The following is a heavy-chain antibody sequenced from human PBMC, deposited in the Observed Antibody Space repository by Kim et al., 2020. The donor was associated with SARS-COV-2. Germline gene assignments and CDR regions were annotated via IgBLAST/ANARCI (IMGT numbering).Heavy chain of an antibody. D-gene: IGHD6-19*01. CDR1: GGSLSSSSYY. CDR2: AYYIGNT. Sequence: SETLSLTCTVSGGSLSSSSYYWGWIRQPPGKGLEWIGTAYYIGNTYYNPSLKSRVTISVDTSKNQFSLKLGSVTAADTAVYYCARHHRYSSGLYGAFYY. CDR3: ARHHRYSSGLYGAFYY. J-gene: IGHJ6*01. V-gene: IGHV4-39*01.